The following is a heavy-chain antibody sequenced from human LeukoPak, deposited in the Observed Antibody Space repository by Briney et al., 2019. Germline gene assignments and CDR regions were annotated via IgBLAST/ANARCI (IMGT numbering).Heavy chain of an antibody. CDR1: GGSISPYY. V-gene: IGHV4-59*01. D-gene: IGHD5-18*01. J-gene: IGHJ4*02. CDR2: IYYSGST. CDR3: ARLTPYSSGRSLDY. Sequence: PSETLSLTCTVSGGSISPYYWSWIRQSPGKGLEWTGYIYYSGSTNYNPSLKSRLTISVDTSKNQFSLKLSSMTAADTAVYYCARLTPYSSGRSLDYWGQGTLVTVSS.